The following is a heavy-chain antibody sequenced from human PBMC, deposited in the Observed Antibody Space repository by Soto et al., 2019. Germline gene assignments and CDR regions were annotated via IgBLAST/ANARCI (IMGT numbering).Heavy chain of an antibody. Sequence: QVQLVQSGAEVKKPGSSVKVSCKASGGTFSSYTISWVRQAPGQGLEWMGRIIPILGIANYAQKFQGRVTITADKSTSTAYMELSSLRSEDTAVYYCARDKWQRQDYYFDYWGQGTLVTVSS. V-gene: IGHV1-69*08. CDR3: ARDKWQRQDYYFDY. CDR1: GGTFSSYT. CDR2: IIPILGIA. J-gene: IGHJ4*02. D-gene: IGHD5-12*01.